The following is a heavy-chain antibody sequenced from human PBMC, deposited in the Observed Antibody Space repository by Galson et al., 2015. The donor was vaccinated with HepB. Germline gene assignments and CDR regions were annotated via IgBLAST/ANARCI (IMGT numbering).Heavy chain of an antibody. D-gene: IGHD6-13*01. J-gene: IGHJ5*02. CDR2: IYYSGST. V-gene: IGHV4-59*12. CDR1: GGSISTYY. Sequence: SETLSLTCTVSGGSISTYYWSWIRQPPGKGLEWIGYIYYSGSTNYNPSLKSRVTISVDTSKNQFSLKLSSVTAADTAVYYCARKGGAYSSSWYGKNWFDPWGQGTLVTVSS. CDR3: ARKGGAYSSSWYGKNWFDP.